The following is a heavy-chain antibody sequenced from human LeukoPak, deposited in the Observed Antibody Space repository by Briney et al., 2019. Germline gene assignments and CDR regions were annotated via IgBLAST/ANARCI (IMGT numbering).Heavy chain of an antibody. CDR2: TRNKANSYTT. V-gene: IGHV3-72*01. CDR1: GFTFSDHY. J-gene: IGHJ4*02. CDR3: ARDTYYYDSSGYYRFDY. D-gene: IGHD3-22*01. Sequence: GGSLRLSCAVSGFTFSDHYMDWVRQAPGKGLEWVGRTRNKANSYTTEYAASVKGRFIISRDESKNSLYLQMNSLKTEDTAVYYCARDTYYYDSSGYYRFDYWGQGTLVTVSS.